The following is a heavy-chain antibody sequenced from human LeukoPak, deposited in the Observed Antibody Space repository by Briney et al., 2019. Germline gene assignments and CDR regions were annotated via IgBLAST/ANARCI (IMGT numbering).Heavy chain of an antibody. J-gene: IGHJ4*02. CDR1: GFTFSSYT. CDR3: ARPPYSHYVVPTL. Sequence: PGGSLRLSCAASGFTFSSYTMTWVRQAPGKGLQWVSTISDTGVGTYYADSVKGRSTISRDNSKNTLYLQMSSLRAEDTAIYFCARPPYSHYVVPTLWGQGTLVTVSS. V-gene: IGHV3-23*01. D-gene: IGHD4-11*01. CDR2: ISDTGVGT.